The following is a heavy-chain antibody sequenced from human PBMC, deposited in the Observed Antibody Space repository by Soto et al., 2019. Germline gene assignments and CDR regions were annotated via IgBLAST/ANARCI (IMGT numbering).Heavy chain of an antibody. CDR1: GFTFRSYG. D-gene: IGHD1-7*01. Sequence: GSLRLSCAASGFTFRSYGMTWVRQAPGKGLEWVSFSSATGSGTYYADSVKGRFTISRDNSKNTLYLQMTSLRADDTAVYYCAKDRRAGGNYGFYSDFWCQGALVTVSS. J-gene: IGHJ4*02. CDR2: SSATGSGT. CDR3: AKDRRAGGNYGFYSDF. V-gene: IGHV3-23*01.